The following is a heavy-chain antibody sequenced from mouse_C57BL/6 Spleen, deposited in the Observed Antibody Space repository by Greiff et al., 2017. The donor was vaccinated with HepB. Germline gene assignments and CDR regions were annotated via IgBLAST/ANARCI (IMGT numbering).Heavy chain of an antibody. Sequence: QVQLQQPGPELVKPGASVKISCKASGYAFSSSWMNWVKQRPGKGLEWIGRIYPGDGDTNYNGKFKGKATLTADKSSSTAYMQLSSLTSEDSAVYFCAVSSFYYFDYWGQGTTLTVSS. D-gene: IGHD1-1*01. CDR3: AVSSFYYFDY. CDR2: IYPGDGDT. CDR1: GYAFSSSW. J-gene: IGHJ2*01. V-gene: IGHV1-82*01.